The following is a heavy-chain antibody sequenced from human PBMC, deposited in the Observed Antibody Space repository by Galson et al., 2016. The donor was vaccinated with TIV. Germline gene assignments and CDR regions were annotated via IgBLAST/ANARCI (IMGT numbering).Heavy chain of an antibody. V-gene: IGHV3-11*01. CDR3: ARYSGQYYAMDV. CDR1: GFTLSDYY. J-gene: IGHJ6*02. Sequence: SLRLSCAASGFTLSDYYMTWIRQAPGQGLEWLSYISYSGSPKYDAHSMKGRLTISRDIAKNSIYLDMSGLRAEDTAVYYCARYSGQYYAMDVWGQGTTVTVSS. D-gene: IGHD1-26*01. CDR2: ISYSGSPK.